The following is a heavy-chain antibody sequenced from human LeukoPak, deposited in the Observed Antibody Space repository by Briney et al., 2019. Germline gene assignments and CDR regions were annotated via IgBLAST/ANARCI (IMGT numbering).Heavy chain of an antibody. V-gene: IGHV4-31*03. CDR3: ARRLTVAGLFDY. CDR1: GGSISSGGYY. CDR2: IYYSGST. Sequence: PSETLSLTCTVSGGSISSGGYYWSWIRQHPGKGLEWIGYIYYSGSTYYNPSLKSRVTISVDTSKNQFSLKLSSVTAADTAVYYCARRLTVAGLFDYWGQGTLVTVSS. D-gene: IGHD6-19*01. J-gene: IGHJ4*02.